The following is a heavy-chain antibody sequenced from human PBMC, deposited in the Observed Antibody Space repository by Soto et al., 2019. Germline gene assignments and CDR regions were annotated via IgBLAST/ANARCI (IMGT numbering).Heavy chain of an antibody. CDR3: AGDRGSGGYYIGYYYYGMDV. Sequence: GGSLRLSCAASGFTFSSYSMNWVRQAPGKGLEWVSYISSSSSTIYYANSVKGRFTISRDNAKNSLYLQMNSLRDEDTAVYYCAGDRGSGGYYIGYYYYGMDVWGQGTTVTVSS. CDR1: GFTFSSYS. J-gene: IGHJ6*02. D-gene: IGHD3-22*01. CDR2: ISSSSSTI. V-gene: IGHV3-48*02.